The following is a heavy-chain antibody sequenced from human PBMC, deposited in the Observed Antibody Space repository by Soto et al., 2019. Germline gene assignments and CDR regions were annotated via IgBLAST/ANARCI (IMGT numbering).Heavy chain of an antibody. Sequence: SETLSLTCAVYGGSFSGYYWSCIRQPPGKGLEWIGEINHSGSTSYNPSLKSRVTIPVDTSKNQFSPKLSSVTAADTAVYYCARGHKCSGGSCLTYYFDHWGQGTLVTVS. CDR2: INHSGST. CDR1: GGSFSGYY. J-gene: IGHJ4*02. D-gene: IGHD2-15*01. V-gene: IGHV4-34*01. CDR3: ARGHKCSGGSCLTYYFDH.